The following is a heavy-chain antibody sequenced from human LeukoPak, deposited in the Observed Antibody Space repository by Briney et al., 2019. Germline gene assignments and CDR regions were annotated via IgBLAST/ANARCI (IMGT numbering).Heavy chain of an antibody. CDR2: ISSSSSYI. V-gene: IGHV3-21*01. Sequence: NPGGSLRLSCAASGFTFSSYSMNWVRQAPGKGLEWVSSISSSSSYIYYADSVKGRSTISRDNAKNSLYLQMNSLRAEDTAVYYCARDRYCSSTSCYPWFDPWGQGTLVTVSS. J-gene: IGHJ5*02. CDR1: GFTFSSYS. CDR3: ARDRYCSSTSCYPWFDP. D-gene: IGHD2-2*01.